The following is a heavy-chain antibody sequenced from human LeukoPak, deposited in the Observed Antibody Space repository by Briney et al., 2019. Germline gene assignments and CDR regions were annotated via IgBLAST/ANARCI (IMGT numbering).Heavy chain of an antibody. CDR3: AKDGYSGYDVFDC. D-gene: IGHD5-12*01. J-gene: IGHJ4*02. V-gene: IGHV3-23*01. CDR2: ISGRGGST. Sequence: PGWSLRLSCVASGFTFNNYAMSWVRQAPGKGLDWVSFISGRGGSTYYADSVKGRFTISRNKSKNTLYLQMNNLRVEDTAVYYCAKDGYSGYDVFDCWGQGTLVTVSS. CDR1: GFTFNNYA.